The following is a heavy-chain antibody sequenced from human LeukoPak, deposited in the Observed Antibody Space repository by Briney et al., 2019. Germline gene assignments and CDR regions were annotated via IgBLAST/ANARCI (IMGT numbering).Heavy chain of an antibody. Sequence: ASVTVSCKASGYTFTAYHFHWVRLAPGQGLEWMGWINLNSGVTRYAQKFQDRVTMTRDTSITTAYMELSRLRSDDTAVYYCARDETAATGIAMDVWGQGTTATVSS. V-gene: IGHV1-2*02. D-gene: IGHD6-13*01. CDR3: ARDETAATGIAMDV. CDR1: GYTFTAYH. CDR2: INLNSGVT. J-gene: IGHJ6*02.